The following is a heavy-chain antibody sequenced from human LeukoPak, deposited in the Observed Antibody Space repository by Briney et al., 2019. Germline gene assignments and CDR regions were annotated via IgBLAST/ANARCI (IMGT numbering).Heavy chain of an antibody. Sequence: GASVKVSCKASGYTFTSYDINWVRQATGQGLEWMGWMNPNSGNTGYAQKFQGRVTMTRNTSISTAYMELSSLRSEDTAVYYCARGHDLLTAYYYDPFDYWGQGTLVTVSS. V-gene: IGHV1-8*01. CDR1: GYTFTSYD. D-gene: IGHD3-9*01. J-gene: IGHJ4*02. CDR2: MNPNSGNT. CDR3: ARGHDLLTAYYYDPFDY.